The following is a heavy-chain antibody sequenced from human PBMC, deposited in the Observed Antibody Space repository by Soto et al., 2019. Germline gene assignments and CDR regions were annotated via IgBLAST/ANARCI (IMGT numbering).Heavy chain of an antibody. CDR2: ISSYVGNT. CDR1: GYTFTSYG. V-gene: IGHV1-18*04. D-gene: IGHD2-15*01. CDR3: ARYDVEYCATDVYSAKAFDY. Sequence: QVQLVQSGAEMEKPGASVKVSCKASGYTFTSYGISWVRQAPGQGLEWMGWISSYVGNTKYAQKFQGRVTMTTDTSTSTAYMEVRSLGSVDTGVYYCARYDVEYCATDVYSAKAFDYWGQGALVTVSS. J-gene: IGHJ4*02.